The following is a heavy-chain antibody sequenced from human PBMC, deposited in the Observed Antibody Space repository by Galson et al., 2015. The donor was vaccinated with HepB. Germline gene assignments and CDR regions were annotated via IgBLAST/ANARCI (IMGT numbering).Heavy chain of an antibody. CDR1: GFTFSSYS. Sequence: SLRLSCAASGFTFSSYSMNWVRQAPGKGLEWVSSISSSSSYIYYADSVKGRFTISRDNAKNSLYLQMNSLRAEDTAVYYCARDDSGYEHYGMDVWGQGTTVTVSS. V-gene: IGHV3-21*01. J-gene: IGHJ6*02. D-gene: IGHD5-12*01. CDR2: ISSSSSYI. CDR3: ARDDSGYEHYGMDV.